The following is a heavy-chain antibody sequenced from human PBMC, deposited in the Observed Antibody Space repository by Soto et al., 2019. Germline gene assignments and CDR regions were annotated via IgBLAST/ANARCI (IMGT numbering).Heavy chain of an antibody. CDR2: IDPTDSYV. Sequence: GESLKISCKGSGYSFTNYWISWVRQMPGKGLEWMGRIDPTDSYVNYSPSFQGQVTISADKSISNAYLQWSSLNASDTAMYYCARVASYYYGMDVWGQGTTVTVS. CDR3: ARVASYYYGMDV. CDR1: GYSFTNYW. J-gene: IGHJ6*02. V-gene: IGHV5-10-1*01.